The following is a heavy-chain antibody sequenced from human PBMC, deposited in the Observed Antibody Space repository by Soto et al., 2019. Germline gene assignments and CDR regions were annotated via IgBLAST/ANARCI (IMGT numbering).Heavy chain of an antibody. Sequence: QITLKESGPTLVKPTQTLTLTCTFSGFSLSTSGVGVGWIRQPPGKALEWLALIYWDDGKRYSPSLKSTLTINKDASKNYGVITIGTVDTVDTTTYYCAHLSRGSSWHTSFHYWGQETLVTVSS. CDR3: AHLSRGSSWHTSFHY. V-gene: IGHV2-5*02. D-gene: IGHD6-13*01. CDR1: GFSLSTSGVG. J-gene: IGHJ4*02. CDR2: IYWDDGK.